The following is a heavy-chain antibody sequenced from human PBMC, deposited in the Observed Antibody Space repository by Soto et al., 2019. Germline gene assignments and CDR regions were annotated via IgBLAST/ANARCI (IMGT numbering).Heavy chain of an antibody. CDR1: GFTFSSYE. CDR3: ARWGYDSSGYLFDY. J-gene: IGHJ4*02. D-gene: IGHD3-22*01. CDR2: ISSSGSTI. Sequence: VGSLRLSCAASGFTFSSYEMNWVRQAPGKGLEWVSYISSSGSTIYYADSVKGRFTISRDNAKNSLYLQMNSLRAEDTAVYYCARWGYDSSGYLFDYWGQGTLVTVSS. V-gene: IGHV3-48*03.